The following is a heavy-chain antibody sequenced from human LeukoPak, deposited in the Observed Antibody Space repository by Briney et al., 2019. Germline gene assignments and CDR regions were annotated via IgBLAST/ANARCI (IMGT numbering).Heavy chain of an antibody. V-gene: IGHV3-53*01. J-gene: IGHJ6*02. CDR1: GFTVSSNY. CDR2: IYSGGST. D-gene: IGHD3-16*01. CDR3: ARDQSLAHGMDV. Sequence: PGGSLRLSCAASGFTVSSNYMSWVRQAPGKGLEWVSVIYSGGSTYYADSVKGRFTISRDNSKNTLYLQMNSLRAEDTAVYYRARDQSLAHGMDVWGQGTTVTVSS.